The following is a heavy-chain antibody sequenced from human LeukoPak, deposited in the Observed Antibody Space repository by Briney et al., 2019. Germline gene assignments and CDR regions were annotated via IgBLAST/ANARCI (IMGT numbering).Heavy chain of an antibody. CDR1: GVSITTYY. CDR3: ARDRYYYDSSGYYSAFDT. D-gene: IGHD3-22*01. J-gene: IGHJ3*02. Sequence: PSETLSLTCTVSGVSITTYYWSWIRQPPGKGLEWIGRIYTSGIISGNTNYNPSLKSRVTMSVDTSKNQFSLKLRSVTAADTAVYYCARDRYYYDSSGYYSAFDTWGQGTMVTVSS. CDR2: IYTSGIISGNT. V-gene: IGHV4-4*07.